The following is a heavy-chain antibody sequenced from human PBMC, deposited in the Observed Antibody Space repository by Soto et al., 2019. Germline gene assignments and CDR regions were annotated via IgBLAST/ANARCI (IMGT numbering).Heavy chain of an antibody. V-gene: IGHV3-30*03. CDR2: ISYDGSNK. D-gene: IGHD1-20*01. Sequence: GGSLRLSCAASGFTFKNFAMHWVRQAPGKGLEWVSFISYDGSNKYYADSVEGRLTISRDNSKNTLYLQMNSLRPEDTAVYYSAMDCRGYNWESGAFDIWGQGTMVTVSS. CDR3: AMDCRGYNWESGAFDI. CDR1: GFTFKNFA. J-gene: IGHJ3*02.